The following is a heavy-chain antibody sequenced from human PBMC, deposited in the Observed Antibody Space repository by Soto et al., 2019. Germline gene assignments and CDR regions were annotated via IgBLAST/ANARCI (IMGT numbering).Heavy chain of an antibody. Sequence: SPTLSLTCTVSGGSISSYYWSWIRQPPGKGLEWIGYIYYSGSTNYNPSLKSRVTISVDTSKNQFSLKLSSVTAADTAVYYCARDNYDFWSGYYNNYYAMDVWGQGTTVTVSS. CDR2: IYYSGST. CDR3: ARDNYDFWSGYYNNYYAMDV. J-gene: IGHJ6*02. V-gene: IGHV4-59*01. D-gene: IGHD3-3*01. CDR1: GGSISSYY.